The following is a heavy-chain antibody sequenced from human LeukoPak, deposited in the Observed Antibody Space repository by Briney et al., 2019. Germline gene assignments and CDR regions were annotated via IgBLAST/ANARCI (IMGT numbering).Heavy chain of an antibody. CDR3: AKDRVSPGFNLFDP. Sequence: GGSLRLSCAAPGYTFSTYAMSWVRQAPGKGLERVAAINGRGDNTYYADFVKGRFTISRDNSKSTVFLQMNSLRIDDTAVYYCAKDRVSPGFNLFDPWGQGTLVTVSS. J-gene: IGHJ5*02. CDR1: GYTFSTYA. D-gene: IGHD3-16*01. CDR2: INGRGDNT. V-gene: IGHV3-23*01.